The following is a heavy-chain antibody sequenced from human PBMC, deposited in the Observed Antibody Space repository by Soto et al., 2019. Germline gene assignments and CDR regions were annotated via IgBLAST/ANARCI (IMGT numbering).Heavy chain of an antibody. J-gene: IGHJ3*02. V-gene: IGHV4-34*12. CDR3: ARSPLGYDYVRQTWREVGDSFDI. Sequence: QVRLEQWGAGLLKPSETLSLTCAIYGASLGGFHWTWLRQAPGKGLEWIGELIHGGSTNYNPSLKVRVSFSRDTSHNQFSLHLMSVTAADTAVYYCARSPLGYDYVRQTWREVGDSFDIWGRGTLVTVSS. CDR1: GASLGGFH. CDR2: LIHGGST. D-gene: IGHD3-16*01.